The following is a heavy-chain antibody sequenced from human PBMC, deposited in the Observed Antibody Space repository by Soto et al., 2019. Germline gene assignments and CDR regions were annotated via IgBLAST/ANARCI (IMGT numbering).Heavy chain of an antibody. D-gene: IGHD6-19*01. CDR3: AKGGRQWLVTSDFNY. CDR2: VSHDGSNT. Sequence: GGSLRLSCAVSGFTFSSYWMRWVRQAPGKGLEWVAVVSHDGSNTYYADSVKGRFTISRDSSKNTVSLEMTSLRAEDTAVYYCAKGGRQWLVTSDFNYWGQGALVTVSS. J-gene: IGHJ4*02. CDR1: GFTFSSYW. V-gene: IGHV3-30*18.